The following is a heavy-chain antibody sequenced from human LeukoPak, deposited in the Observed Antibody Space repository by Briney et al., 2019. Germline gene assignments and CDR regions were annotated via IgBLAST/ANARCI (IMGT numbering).Heavy chain of an antibody. Sequence: PGRSLRLSCAASGFTFSSYGMHWVRQAPGKGLEWVAVIWYDGSNRYYADSVKGRFTISRDNSKNTLYLQLNSLRAEDTAVYYCARGKREVLNTRVFAYWGQGTLVTVSS. CDR3: ARGKREVLNTRVFAY. J-gene: IGHJ4*02. CDR1: GFTFSSYG. V-gene: IGHV3-33*01. CDR2: IWYDGSNR. D-gene: IGHD1-26*01.